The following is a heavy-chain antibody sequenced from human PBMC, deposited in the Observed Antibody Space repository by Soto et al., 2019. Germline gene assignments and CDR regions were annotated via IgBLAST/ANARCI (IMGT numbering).Heavy chain of an antibody. CDR3: ASGLAYTRGGDY. J-gene: IGHJ4*02. V-gene: IGHV3-7*05. CDR2: IKGDGSDK. Sequence: DVLLVESGGGLVQPGGSLRLSCAASGFNFGASWMTWVRQAPGKGPEWVANIKGDGSDKYYADSVRGRFTISRDNAKNSLYLQMNSLTAEDTAVYYCASGLAYTRGGDYWDQGTLVTVSS. D-gene: IGHD2-2*02. CDR1: GFNFGASW.